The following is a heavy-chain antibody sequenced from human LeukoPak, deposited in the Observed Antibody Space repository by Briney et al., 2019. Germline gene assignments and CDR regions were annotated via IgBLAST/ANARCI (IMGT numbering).Heavy chain of an antibody. V-gene: IGHV5-51*01. CDR3: ARQRDNVWGSYRYTQPFDY. D-gene: IGHD3-16*02. Sequence: GESLKISCKGSGYRFTSFWIAWVRQMSGKGLEWMGIIYPGDSDTSYSPSFQGQVTISADKSISTAYLQWSSLKASDTAMYYCARQRDNVWGSYRYTQPFDYWGQGTLVTVSS. J-gene: IGHJ4*02. CDR2: IYPGDSDT. CDR1: GYRFTSFW.